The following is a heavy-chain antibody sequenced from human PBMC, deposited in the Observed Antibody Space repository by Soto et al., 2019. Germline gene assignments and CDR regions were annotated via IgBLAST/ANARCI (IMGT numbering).Heavy chain of an antibody. CDR1: GGSISSGDYY. D-gene: IGHD4-4*01. CDR2: IYYSGST. Sequence: SETLSLTCTVSGGSISSGDYYWSWIRQPPGKGLEWIGYIYYSGSTYYNPSLKSRVTISVDTSKNQFSLKLSSVTAADTAVYYCARELSTVTTPENYYYYYMDVWGKGTTVTVSS. CDR3: ARELSTVTTPENYYYYYMDV. J-gene: IGHJ6*03. V-gene: IGHV4-30-4*02.